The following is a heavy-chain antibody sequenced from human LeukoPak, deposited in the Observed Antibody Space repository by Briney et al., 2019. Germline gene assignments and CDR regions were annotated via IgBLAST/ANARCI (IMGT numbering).Heavy chain of an antibody. CDR3: ARLRTPIGWCDP. Sequence: PGASLKISCKGSGSRFTSYWIGWVRQMPGKGLEGMGIIYPGDSGTRYSPSFQGQVTISTDKSISTAYLQGSSLKASDTAMYYCARLRTPIGWCDPWGQGTLVTVSS. D-gene: IGHD2-2*01. CDR1: GSRFTSYW. CDR2: IYPGDSGT. V-gene: IGHV5-51*01. J-gene: IGHJ5*02.